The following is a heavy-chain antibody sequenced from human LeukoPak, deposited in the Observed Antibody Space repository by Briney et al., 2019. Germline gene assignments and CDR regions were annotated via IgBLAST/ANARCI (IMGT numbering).Heavy chain of an antibody. CDR2: FYYSGST. D-gene: IGHD3-22*01. CDR1: GGSISSSSYS. Sequence: PSDTLSLTCTVSGGSISSSSYSGACIRQPPGKGLEWIGSFYYSGSTSNNPSLTRRVTISVDTSKNPLSLMLSSVTAADTAVYDCARHADSSGYLDAFDIWGQGTMVTVSS. V-gene: IGHV4-39*01. CDR3: ARHADSSGYLDAFDI. J-gene: IGHJ3*02.